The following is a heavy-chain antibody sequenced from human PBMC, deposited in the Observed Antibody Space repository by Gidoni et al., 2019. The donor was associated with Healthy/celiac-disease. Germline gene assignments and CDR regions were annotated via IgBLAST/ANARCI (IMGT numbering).Heavy chain of an antibody. V-gene: IGHV3-30*01. Sequence: QVPLVESGGVVVQPGRSLRLSCAASGFTFSSYAMHWVRQAPGKGLEWVAVISYDGSNKYYADSVKGRFTISRDNSKNTLYLQMNSLRAEDTAVYYCARGPSSGWYEDDYWGQGTLVTVSS. CDR3: ARGPSSGWYEDDY. CDR1: GFTFSSYA. J-gene: IGHJ4*02. D-gene: IGHD6-19*01. CDR2: ISYDGSNK.